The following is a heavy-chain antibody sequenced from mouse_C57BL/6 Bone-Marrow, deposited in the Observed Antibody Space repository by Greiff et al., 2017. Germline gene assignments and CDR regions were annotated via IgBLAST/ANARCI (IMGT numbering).Heavy chain of an antibody. J-gene: IGHJ4*01. CDR3: ARCDYGSIPLYAMDY. V-gene: IGHV1-53*01. CDR2: INPSNGGT. CDR1: GYTFTSYW. D-gene: IGHD1-1*01. Sequence: QVQLKQPGTELVKPGASVKLSCKASGYTFTSYWMHWVKQRPGQGLEWIGNINPSNGGTNYNEKFKIKATLTVDKSSSTAYMQLSSLTSEDSAVYYCARCDYGSIPLYAMDYWGQGTSVTVSS.